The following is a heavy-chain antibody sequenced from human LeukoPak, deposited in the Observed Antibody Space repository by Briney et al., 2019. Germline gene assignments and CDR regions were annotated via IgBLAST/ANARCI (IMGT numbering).Heavy chain of an antibody. Sequence: GRSLRLSCTASGFTFGDYAMGWFRQAPGKGLEWVGFIRSKAYGGTTEYAASVKGRFTISRDDSKSIAYLQMNSLKTEDTAVYYCTRDRDSSSWYRGAKFGFDYWDQGTLVTVSS. CDR2: IRSKAYGGTT. CDR1: GFTFGDYA. J-gene: IGHJ4*02. V-gene: IGHV3-49*03. D-gene: IGHD6-13*01. CDR3: TRDRDSSSWYRGAKFGFDY.